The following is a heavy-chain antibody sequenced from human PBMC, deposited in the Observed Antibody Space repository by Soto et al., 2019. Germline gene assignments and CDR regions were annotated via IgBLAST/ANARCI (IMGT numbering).Heavy chain of an antibody. CDR2: IFSNDGK. J-gene: IGHJ4*02. CDR3: ARYREDTADYDF. D-gene: IGHD5-18*01. Sequence: SGRTLVNPTETLTLTCTASGFSLSNAKMGVSWIRQPPGKALEWLAHIFSNDGKSYSTSLKSRLTISKDTSKSLVVLTMTNMDPVDTATYYSARYREDTADYDFWGQGTLVTVSS. V-gene: IGHV2-26*01. CDR1: GFSLSNAKMG.